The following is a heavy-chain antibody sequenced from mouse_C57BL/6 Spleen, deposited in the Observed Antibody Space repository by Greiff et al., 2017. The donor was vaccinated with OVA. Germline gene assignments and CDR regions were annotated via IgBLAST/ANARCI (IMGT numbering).Heavy chain of an antibody. V-gene: IGHV14-4*01. CDR2: IDPENGDT. Sequence: VQLQQSGAELVMPGASVKLSCTASGYNIKNYCMHWVKQRPEQGLEWIGEIDPENGDTEYASKFQGKSTITADTSSNTAYLQLSSLTSEDTAVCYCITRTAGDWYFDVWGTGTPVTVSS. D-gene: IGHD4-1*01. CDR3: ITRTAGDWYFDV. J-gene: IGHJ1*03. CDR1: GYNIKNYC.